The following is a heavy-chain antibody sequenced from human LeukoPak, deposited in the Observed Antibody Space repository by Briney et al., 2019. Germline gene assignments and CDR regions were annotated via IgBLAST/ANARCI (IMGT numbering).Heavy chain of an antibody. Sequence: PGGSLRLSCAASGSTFSDYYMSWIRQAPGKGLEWVSYISSSTIYTNYADSVKGRFTISRDNAKNSLYLQMNSLRAEDTAVYYCARDRTNEGFDYWGQGTLVTASS. CDR3: ARDRTNEGFDY. D-gene: IGHD2-8*01. CDR1: GSTFSDYY. V-gene: IGHV3-11*06. J-gene: IGHJ4*02. CDR2: ISSSTIYT.